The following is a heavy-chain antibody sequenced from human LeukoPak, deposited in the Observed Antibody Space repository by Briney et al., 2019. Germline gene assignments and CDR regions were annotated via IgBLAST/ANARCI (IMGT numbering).Heavy chain of an antibody. CDR3: ARSVGATTDWFDP. Sequence: GGSLRLSCAASGFTFSSYGMCWVCQAPGKGLEWVAVIWFDASNKYYADSVKGRFTISRDNSKNTLYLEMNSLRGEDTAVYYCARSVGATTDWFDPWGQGTQVIVSS. J-gene: IGHJ5*02. CDR1: GFTFSSYG. CDR2: IWFDASNK. V-gene: IGHV3-33*01. D-gene: IGHD1-26*01.